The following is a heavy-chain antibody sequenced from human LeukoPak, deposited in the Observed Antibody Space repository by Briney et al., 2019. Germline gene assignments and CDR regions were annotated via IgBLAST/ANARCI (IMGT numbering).Heavy chain of an antibody. V-gene: IGHV1-2*02. CDR3: ARIETYSTSWYHFDY. D-gene: IGHD2/OR15-2a*01. Sequence: ASVKVSCKASGYTFIGYYIHWVRQAPGQGLEWMGWINPSSGDTKNAQKFQGRVTMTRDTSIGTAYMELSRLRSDDTAVYYCARIETYSTSWYHFDYWGQGTLVTVSS. CDR1: GYTFIGYY. CDR2: INPSSGDT. J-gene: IGHJ4*02.